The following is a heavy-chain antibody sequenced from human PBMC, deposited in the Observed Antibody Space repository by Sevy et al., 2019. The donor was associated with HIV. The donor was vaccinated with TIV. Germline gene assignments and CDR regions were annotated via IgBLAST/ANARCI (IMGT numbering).Heavy chain of an antibody. V-gene: IGHV3-21*01. D-gene: IGHD5-18*01. CDR2: ISSRSSYI. J-gene: IGHJ5*02. CDR3: ASQIWAWFDP. Sequence: GGSLRLSCAASGFTFSSYSMNWVRQAPGKGLEWVSSISSRSSYIYYADSVKGRFTISRDNAKNSLYLQMNSLRAEDTAVYYCASQIWAWFDPWGQGTLVTVSS. CDR1: GFTFSSYS.